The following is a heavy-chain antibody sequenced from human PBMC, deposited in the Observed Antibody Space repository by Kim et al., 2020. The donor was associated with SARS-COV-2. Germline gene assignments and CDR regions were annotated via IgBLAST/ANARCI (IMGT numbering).Heavy chain of an antibody. J-gene: IGHJ2*01. CDR2: ISGGGGSI. Sequence: GGSLRHSCAASGFTFSTYAMSWVRQAPGKGLEWVSSISGGGGSIYYADSVKGRFTISRDNSKNTVFLQMKSLTAEDTAVYYCAKPGNSNYVAWYFDLWGR. V-gene: IGHV3-23*01. CDR1: GFTFSTYA. CDR3: AKPGNSNYVAWYFDL. D-gene: IGHD4-4*01.